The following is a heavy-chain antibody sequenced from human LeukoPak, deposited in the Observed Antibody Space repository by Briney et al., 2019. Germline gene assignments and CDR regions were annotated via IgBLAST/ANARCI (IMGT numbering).Heavy chain of an antibody. D-gene: IGHD2-15*01. CDR2: IYHGGST. CDR3: TRDLSPNCSGGSRYSGYFDY. V-gene: IGHV4-38-2*02. Sequence: PSETLSLTCAVSGYSISSGYYWGWIRQPPGKGLEWIGSIYHGGSTYYNPSLKSRVTISVDTSKNQFSLKLSSVTAADTAVYYCTRDLSPNCSGGSRYSGYFDYWGQGTLVTVSS. CDR1: GYSISSGYY. J-gene: IGHJ4*02.